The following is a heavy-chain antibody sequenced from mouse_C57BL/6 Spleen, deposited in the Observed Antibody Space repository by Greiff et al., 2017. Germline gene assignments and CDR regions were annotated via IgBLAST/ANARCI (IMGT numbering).Heavy chain of an antibody. CDR1: GFNIKDDY. V-gene: IGHV14-4*01. CDR2: IDPENGDT. Sequence: VQLKQSGAELVRPGASVKLSCTASGFNIKDDYMHWVKQRPEQGLEWIGWIDPENGDTEYASKFQGKATITADTSSNTAYLQLSSLTSEDTAVYYCTTPYGSNYYAMDYWGQGTSVTVSS. J-gene: IGHJ4*01. CDR3: TTPYGSNYYAMDY. D-gene: IGHD1-1*01.